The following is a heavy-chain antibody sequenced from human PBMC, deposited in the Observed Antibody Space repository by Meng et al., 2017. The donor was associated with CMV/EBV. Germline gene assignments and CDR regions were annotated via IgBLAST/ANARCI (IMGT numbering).Heavy chain of an antibody. J-gene: IGHJ4*02. V-gene: IGHV1-2*02. CDR3: ARSRITIFGVVTHLDY. CDR1: GYTFTGYY. Sequence: ASVKVSCKASGYTFTGYYMHWVRQAPGQGLEWMGWINPNSGGTNYAQKFQGRVTMTRDTSISTAYMELSRLRSDVTAVYYCARSRITIFGVVTHLDYWGQGTLVTVSS. D-gene: IGHD3-3*01. CDR2: INPNSGGT.